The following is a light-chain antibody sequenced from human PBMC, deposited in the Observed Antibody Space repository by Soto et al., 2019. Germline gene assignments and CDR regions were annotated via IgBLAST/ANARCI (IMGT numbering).Light chain of an antibody. CDR2: DAS. J-gene: IGKJ5*01. Sequence: EIVLTQSPGTLSLSPGERATLSCRASPSVTSNYLTWYQQKPGQAPRLLIYDASNRATATPDRFLGRGSGTDFTLIISRLEPEDFAVYYCQHDADSPFSFGQGTRLEIK. CDR3: QHDADSPFS. CDR1: PSVTSNY. V-gene: IGKV3-20*01.